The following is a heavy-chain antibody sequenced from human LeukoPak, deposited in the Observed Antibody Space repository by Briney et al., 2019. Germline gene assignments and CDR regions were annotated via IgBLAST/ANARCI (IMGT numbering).Heavy chain of an antibody. CDR3: ATGLEIDY. CDR2: INHSGST. D-gene: IGHD1-14*01. Sequence: SETLSLTCAVYGGSFSGYYWSWIRHPPGKGLEWIGEINHSGSTNYNPSLKSRVTISVDTSKSQFSLKLSSVTAADTAVYYCATGLEIDYWGQGTLVTVSS. V-gene: IGHV4-34*01. CDR1: GGSFSGYY. J-gene: IGHJ4*02.